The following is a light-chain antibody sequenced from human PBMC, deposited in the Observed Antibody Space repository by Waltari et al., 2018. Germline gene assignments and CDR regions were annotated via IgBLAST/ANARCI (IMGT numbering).Light chain of an antibody. CDR3: CSYAGRNIWV. J-gene: IGLJ3*02. CDR2: EVI. Sequence: QSALTHPASVSGSPGQSITISCTGTSSAVGFYNLVSWYQQHPDKAPKLMVYEVIERPSGVSTRFSGSKSGNTASLTISGLQAEDEADYYCCSYAGRNIWVFGGGTKVTVL. CDR1: SSAVGFYNL. V-gene: IGLV2-23*02.